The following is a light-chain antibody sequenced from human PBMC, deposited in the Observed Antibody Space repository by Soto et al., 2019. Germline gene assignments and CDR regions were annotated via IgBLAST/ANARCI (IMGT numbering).Light chain of an antibody. Sequence: DIVVTQSPLSLPVTPGEPASISCRSSQSLLHRNGYNYLDWYLQKPGQSPQLLIYLGSNRASGVPDRFSGSESGTDFTLKISRVEAEDVGLYYCMQALQAPGPFGQGTKV. CDR2: LGS. J-gene: IGKJ1*01. V-gene: IGKV2-28*01. CDR3: MQALQAPGP. CDR1: QSLLHRNGYNY.